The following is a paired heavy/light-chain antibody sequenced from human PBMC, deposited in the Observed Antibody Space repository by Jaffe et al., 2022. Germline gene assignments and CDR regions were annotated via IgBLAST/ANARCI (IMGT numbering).Light chain of an antibody. J-gene: IGLJ1*01. CDR3: CSYTTSDTYV. V-gene: IGLV2-14*03. CDR2: DVS. Sequence: QSALTQPASVSGSPGQSITISCTGTSSDIGGYNYVSWYQQHPGKAPKLMIFDVSARPSGVSNRFSGSKSGITASLTISGLQAEDEADYYCCSYTTSDTYVFGIGTKVTVL. CDR1: SSDIGGYNY.
Heavy chain of an antibody. CDR2: IKQDGSEK. CDR1: GFTLSTYW. Sequence: EVQLVESGGGLVQPGGSLRLSCAASGFTLSTYWMTWVRQAPGKGLEWVANIKQDGSEKYYVGSVKGRFTISRDNAKNSLYLQMNSLRAEDTALYYCTRASAAVAGDYWGQGALVSVSS. V-gene: IGHV3-7*01. CDR3: TRASAAVAGDY. J-gene: IGHJ4*02. D-gene: IGHD6-19*01.